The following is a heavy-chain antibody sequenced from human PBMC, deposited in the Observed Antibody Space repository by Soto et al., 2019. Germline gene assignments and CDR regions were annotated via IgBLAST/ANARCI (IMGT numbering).Heavy chain of an antibody. V-gene: IGHV4-31*03. CDR1: GGSISSGGYY. J-gene: IGHJ4*02. CDR2: IYYSGST. CDR3: ARWVGATSFDY. Sequence: QVQLQESGPGLVKPSQTLSLTCTVSGGSISSGGYYWSWIRQHPGKGLEWIGYIYYSGSTYYEPSRTSRVTLPVDTSKNQFSRTLSSVTAAGTAVYYCARWVGATSFDYWGQGTLVTVSS. D-gene: IGHD1-26*01.